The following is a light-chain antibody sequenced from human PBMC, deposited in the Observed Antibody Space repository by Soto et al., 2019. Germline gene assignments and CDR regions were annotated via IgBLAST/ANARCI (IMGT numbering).Light chain of an antibody. CDR2: DNN. V-gene: IGLV1-51*01. CDR1: SSNIGNNY. J-gene: IGLJ2*01. CDR3: ATWDSSLSAGGVV. Sequence: QSVLTQPPSVSAAPGQKVTISCSGSSSNIGNNYVSWYQQLPGTAPKLLIYDNNKRPSGIPDRFSGSKSGTSATLGITGLXXXXXXXYYCATWDSSLSAGGVVFGGGTKVTVL.